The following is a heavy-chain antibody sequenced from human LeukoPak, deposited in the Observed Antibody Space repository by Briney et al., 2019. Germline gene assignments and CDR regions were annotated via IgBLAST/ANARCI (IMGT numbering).Heavy chain of an antibody. V-gene: IGHV3-66*02. CDR3: ARSWGERLNFDY. D-gene: IGHD1-1*01. CDR1: GFIVSNNY. J-gene: IGHJ4*02. Sequence: GGSLRLSCAASGFIVSNNYMNWVRQAPGKGLEWVSVVHSGGSTYYADFVKGRFTISRDSSKNNVNLQMNDLRAEDTAVYYCARSWGERLNFDYWGQGILVTVSS. CDR2: VHSGGST.